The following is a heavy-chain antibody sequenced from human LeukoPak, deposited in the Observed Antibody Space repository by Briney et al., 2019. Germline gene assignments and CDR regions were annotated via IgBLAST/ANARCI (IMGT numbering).Heavy chain of an antibody. CDR2: IVVGSGNT. D-gene: IGHD1-26*01. CDR1: GFTFTSSA. J-gene: IGHJ4*02. CDR3: AAGPRGVGAIDY. V-gene: IGHV1-58*02. Sequence: SVKVSCKASGFTFTSSAMQWVRQARGQRLEWIGWIVVGSGNTNYAQKFQERVTITRDMSTSTAYMELSSLRSEDTAVYYCAAGPRGVGAIDYWGQGTLVTVSS.